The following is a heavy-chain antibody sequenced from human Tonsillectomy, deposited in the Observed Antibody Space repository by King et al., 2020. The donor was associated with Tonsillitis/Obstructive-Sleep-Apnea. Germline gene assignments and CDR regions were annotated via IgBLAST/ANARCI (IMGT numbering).Heavy chain of an antibody. Sequence: VQLVESGGGLVQPGGSLRLSCAASGFTFSSYWMSWVRQAPGKGLEWVATIKQDGSEKYYVDSVKGRFTISRDNAKNSLYLQMNSLTAEDTAVYYCARDQWEDSSGWYRDYYYSMDVWGKGTTVTVSS. D-gene: IGHD6-19*01. CDR1: GFTFSSYW. CDR3: ARDQWEDSSGWYRDYYYSMDV. V-gene: IGHV3-7*01. J-gene: IGHJ6*03. CDR2: IKQDGSEK.